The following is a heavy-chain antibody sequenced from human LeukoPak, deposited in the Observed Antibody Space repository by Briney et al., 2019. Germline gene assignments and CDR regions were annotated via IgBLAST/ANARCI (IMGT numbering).Heavy chain of an antibody. CDR3: TRPYYDILTGKLSGIGY. CDR2: IRSKAYGGTT. D-gene: IGHD3-9*01. Sequence: GGSLRLSCTASGSTFGDYAMSWFRQAPGKGLEWVGFIRSKAYGGTTEYAASVKGRFTISRDDSKSIAYLQMNSLKTEDTAVYYCTRPYYDILTGKLSGIGYWGQGTLVTVSS. V-gene: IGHV3-49*03. CDR1: GSTFGDYA. J-gene: IGHJ4*02.